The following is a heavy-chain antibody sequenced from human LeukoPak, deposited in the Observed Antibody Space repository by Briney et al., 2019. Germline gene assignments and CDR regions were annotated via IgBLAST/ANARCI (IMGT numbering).Heavy chain of an antibody. J-gene: IGHJ3*02. D-gene: IGHD4-17*01. CDR3: ARDGGASTVTTLAFDI. CDR1: GGTFSSYA. CDR2: IITIFGTA. V-gene: IGHV1-69*05. Sequence: SVKVSCKASGGTFSSYAISWVRQAPGQGLEWMGGIITIFGTANYAQKFQGRVTITTDESTSTAYMELSSLRSEDTAVYYCARDGGASTVTTLAFDIWGQGTMVTVSS.